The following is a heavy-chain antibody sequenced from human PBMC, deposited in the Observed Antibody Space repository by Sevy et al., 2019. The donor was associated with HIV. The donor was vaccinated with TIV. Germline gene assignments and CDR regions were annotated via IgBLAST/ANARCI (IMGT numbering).Heavy chain of an antibody. D-gene: IGHD3-16*01. CDR3: ARLKLHYDPYYFDL. J-gene: IGHJ4*02. V-gene: IGHV3-7*01. Sequence: GGSLRLSCAASGFTFSDYWMSWVRQAPEKGLEWVANIKQDGSKKYYVDSVKGRVIMSRDNAKNSLYLEMNSLRAEDTAVYYCARLKLHYDPYYFDLWGQGTLVTVSS. CDR2: IKQDGSKK. CDR1: GFTFSDYW.